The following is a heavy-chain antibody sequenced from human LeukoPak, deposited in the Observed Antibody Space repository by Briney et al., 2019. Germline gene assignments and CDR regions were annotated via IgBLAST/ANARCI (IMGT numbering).Heavy chain of an antibody. CDR2: ISYSGNT. Sequence: PSETLSLTCTVSGGSISSGDYYWSWIRQHPGKGLEWIGSISYSGNTYYIPSLKSRVTVSVDTSKNQFSLKLSSVTAADTAVYYCARAFHSNFPHYFDYWGQGTLVTVSS. J-gene: IGHJ4*02. CDR1: GGSISSGDYY. V-gene: IGHV4-31*03. D-gene: IGHD4-11*01. CDR3: ARAFHSNFPHYFDY.